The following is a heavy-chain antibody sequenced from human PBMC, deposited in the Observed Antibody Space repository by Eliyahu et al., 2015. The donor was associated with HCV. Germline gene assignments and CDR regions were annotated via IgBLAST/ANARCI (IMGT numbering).Heavy chain of an antibody. CDR1: GFTFXSYA. J-gene: IGHJ4*02. V-gene: IGHV3-23*01. CDR2: XSGSGGST. CDR3: AKSLLSSPRVKRSGGTVDY. D-gene: IGHD6-13*01. Sequence: EVQLLESGGGLVQPGGSLRLSCXASGFTFXSYAMXWVRQAPGKGLEWVSAXSGSGGSTYYADSVKGRFTISRDNSKNTLYLQMNSLRAEDTAVYYCAKSLLSSPRVKRSGGTVDYWGQGTLVTVSS.